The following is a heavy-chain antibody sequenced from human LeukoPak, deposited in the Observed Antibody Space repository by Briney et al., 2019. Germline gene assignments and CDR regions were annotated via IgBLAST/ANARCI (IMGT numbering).Heavy chain of an antibody. Sequence: GGSLRLSCAASGFTFDDYAMHWVRQAPGKGLEWVSGISWNSGSIGYADSVKGRFTISRDNAKNSLYLQMNSLRAEDTALYYCAKDGYSSSWSRYFDYWGQGTLVTVSS. CDR2: ISWNSGSI. D-gene: IGHD6-13*01. CDR1: GFTFDDYA. J-gene: IGHJ4*02. V-gene: IGHV3-9*01. CDR3: AKDGYSSSWSRYFDY.